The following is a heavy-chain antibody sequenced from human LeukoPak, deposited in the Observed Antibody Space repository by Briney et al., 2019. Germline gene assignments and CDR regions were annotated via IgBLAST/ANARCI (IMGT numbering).Heavy chain of an antibody. CDR2: IIPIFGTA. Sequence: ASVKVSCKASGGTFSSYAISWVRQAPGQGLEWMGGIIPIFGTANYAQKFQGRVTIAADESTSTAYMELSSLRSEDTAVYYCASARGHSGYDIPLGYWGQGTLATVSS. CDR1: GGTFSSYA. D-gene: IGHD5-12*01. CDR3: ASARGHSGYDIPLGY. J-gene: IGHJ4*02. V-gene: IGHV1-69*13.